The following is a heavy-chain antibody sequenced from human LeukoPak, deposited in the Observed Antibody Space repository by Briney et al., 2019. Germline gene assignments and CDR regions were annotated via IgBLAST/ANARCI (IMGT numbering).Heavy chain of an antibody. J-gene: IGHJ4*02. D-gene: IGHD3-10*01. Sequence: SETLSLTCTVSGGSVSSGSYYWSWIRQPPGKGLEWIGYIHYSGSTSYNPSLKSRVTISVDTSKNHFSLKLSSATAADTAVYYCARGYGSGSYTLNYWGQGTLVTVSS. CDR2: IHYSGST. CDR3: ARGYGSGSYTLNY. V-gene: IGHV4-61*03. CDR1: GGSVSSGSYY.